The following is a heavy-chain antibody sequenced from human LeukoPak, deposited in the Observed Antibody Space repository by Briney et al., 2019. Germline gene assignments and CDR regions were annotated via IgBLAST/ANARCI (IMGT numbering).Heavy chain of an antibody. D-gene: IGHD3-9*01. J-gene: IGHJ6*02. CDR1: GYTFATFG. CDR2: TSAYNGNT. Sequence: ASVKVSCKAPGYTFATFGISWVRQAPGQGLEWMGWTSAYNGNTNYAQKLQGRVTMTTDTSTSTAYMELRSLRSDDTAVYYCARYYDILTGYYEPMDVGGQGTTVTVSS. CDR3: ARYYDILTGYYEPMDV. V-gene: IGHV1-18*01.